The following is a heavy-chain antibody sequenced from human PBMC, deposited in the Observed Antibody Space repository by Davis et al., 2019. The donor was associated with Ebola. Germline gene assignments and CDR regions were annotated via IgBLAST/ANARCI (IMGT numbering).Heavy chain of an antibody. CDR2: INAGNGNT. J-gene: IGHJ6*03. CDR1: GYTFTSYA. V-gene: IGHV1-3*01. CDR3: ARGYCSSTSCYYYYYYYMDV. D-gene: IGHD2-2*01. Sequence: ASVKVSCKASGYTFTSYAMHWVRQAPGQRLEWMGWINAGNGNTKYSQKFQGRVTITRDTSASTAYMELSSLRSEDTAVYYCARGYCSSTSCYYYYYYYMDVWGKGTTVTVSS.